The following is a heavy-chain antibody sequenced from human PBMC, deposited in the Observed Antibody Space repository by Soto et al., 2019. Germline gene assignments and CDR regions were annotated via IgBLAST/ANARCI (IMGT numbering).Heavy chain of an antibody. CDR1: GFTFSSYG. D-gene: IGHD1-7*01. J-gene: IGHJ4*02. CDR2: ISYDGSNK. Sequence: GGSLRLSCAASGFTFSSYGMHWVRQAPGKGLEWVAVISYDGSNKYYADSVKGRFTISRDNSKNTLYLQMNSLRAEDTAVYYCAKDRTWFTDYFDYWGQGTLVTVSS. CDR3: AKDRTWFTDYFDY. V-gene: IGHV3-30*18.